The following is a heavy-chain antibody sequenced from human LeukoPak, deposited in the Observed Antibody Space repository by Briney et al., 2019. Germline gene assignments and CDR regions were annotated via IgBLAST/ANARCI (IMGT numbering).Heavy chain of an antibody. Sequence: SETLSLTCAVYGGSFSGYYWSWIRQPPGKGLEWIGYIYYSGSTNYNPSLKSRVTISVDTSKNQFSLKLSSVTAADTAVYYCARLSNYYGSGSYYYGMDVWGQGTTVTVSS. J-gene: IGHJ6*02. D-gene: IGHD3-10*01. CDR3: ARLSNYYGSGSYYYGMDV. CDR2: IYYSGST. V-gene: IGHV4-59*08. CDR1: GGSFSGYY.